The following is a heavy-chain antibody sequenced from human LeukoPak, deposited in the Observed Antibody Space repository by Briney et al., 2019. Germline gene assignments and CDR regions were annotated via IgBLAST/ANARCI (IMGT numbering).Heavy chain of an antibody. CDR3: AKHFFGSGSYCNVDY. Sequence: GGSLRLSCAASGFTFSSYAMTWVRQAPGKGLEWVSALTGSGGSGGRTYYADSVKGRFTISRDNSKNTLYLQMNSLRADDTAVYYCAKHFFGSGSYCNVDYWGQGTLVTVSS. CDR1: GFTFSSYA. V-gene: IGHV3-23*01. D-gene: IGHD3-10*01. J-gene: IGHJ4*02. CDR2: LTGSGGSGGRT.